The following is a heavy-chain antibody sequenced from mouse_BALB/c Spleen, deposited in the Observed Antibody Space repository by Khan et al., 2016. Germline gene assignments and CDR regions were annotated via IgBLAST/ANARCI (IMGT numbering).Heavy chain of an antibody. D-gene: IGHD1-1*01. V-gene: IGHV10-1*02. CDR3: VRQNLRWYFDV. CDR1: GFTFNTYA. CDR2: IRTKSNNLST. Sequence: VQLVESGGGLVQPKGSLKLSCAASGFTFNTYAMDWVRQAPGKGLEWVARIRTKSNNLSTYYADSVKDRFTISRDDSQSMLYRQMNNLKTEDTAMYYCVRQNLRWYFDVWGAGTTVTVSS. J-gene: IGHJ1*01.